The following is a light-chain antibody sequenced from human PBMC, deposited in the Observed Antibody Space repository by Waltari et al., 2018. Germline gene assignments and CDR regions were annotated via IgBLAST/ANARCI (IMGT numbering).Light chain of an antibody. V-gene: IGLV1-44*01. CDR3: AAWDDSLNGWV. J-gene: IGLJ3*02. CDR2: SNN. Sequence: QSVLTQPPSASGTPGQRVTISCSGSSSNIGSNTVNWYQQLPGTAPKLRIYSNNQRPAGVPDRFSGYKSGTSASLDISGLQSEDEADYYCAAWDDSLNGWVFGGGTKLTVL. CDR1: SSNIGSNT.